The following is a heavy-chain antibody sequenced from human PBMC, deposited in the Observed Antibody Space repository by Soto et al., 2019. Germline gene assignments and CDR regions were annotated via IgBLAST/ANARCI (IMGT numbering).Heavy chain of an antibody. CDR1: GFTFSSYA. CDR2: ISGSGRST. D-gene: IGHD3-22*01. CDR3: TKDYYYDSSGDPNYFDN. Sequence: GGSLRLSCEASGFTFSSYAMTWVRQAPGKGLEWVSTISGSGRSTYYADSVTGRFSISRDNSKNTLYLQMNSLRAEDTAVYHCTKDYYYDSSGDPNYFDNSGQGTLVTVSS. V-gene: IGHV3-23*01. J-gene: IGHJ4*02.